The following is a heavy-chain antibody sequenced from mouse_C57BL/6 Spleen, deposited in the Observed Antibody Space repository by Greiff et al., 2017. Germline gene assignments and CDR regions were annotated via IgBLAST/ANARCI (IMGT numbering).Heavy chain of an antibody. CDR3: ARDHYGSSPRYAMDY. Sequence: QVQLQQSGAELVKPGASVKISCKASGYAFSSYWMNWVKQRPGKGLEWIGQIYPGDGDTNYNGKFKGKATLTADKSSSTAYMQLSSLTSEDSAVYFCARDHYGSSPRYAMDYWGQGTSVTVSS. CDR2: IYPGDGDT. D-gene: IGHD1-1*01. CDR1: GYAFSSYW. J-gene: IGHJ4*01. V-gene: IGHV1-80*01.